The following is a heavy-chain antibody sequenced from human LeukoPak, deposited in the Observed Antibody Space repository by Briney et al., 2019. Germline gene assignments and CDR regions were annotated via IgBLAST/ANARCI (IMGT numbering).Heavy chain of an antibody. J-gene: IGHJ3*02. CDR1: GGSISSYY. Sequence: SETLSLTCTVSGGSISSYYWSWIRQPPGKGLEWIGYIYYSGSTNYNPSHKSRVTISVDTSKNQFSLKLSSVTAADTAVYYCARDLGPTVATHEYAFDIWGQGTMVTVSS. CDR2: IYYSGST. CDR3: ARDLGPTVATHEYAFDI. D-gene: IGHD4-23*01. V-gene: IGHV4-59*01.